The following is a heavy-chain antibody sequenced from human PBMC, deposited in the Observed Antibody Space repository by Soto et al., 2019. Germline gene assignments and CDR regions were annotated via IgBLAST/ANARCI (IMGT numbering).Heavy chain of an antibody. J-gene: IGHJ6*02. Sequence: QVQLVQSGAEVKKPGSSVKVSCKASGGTFSSYAISWVRQAPGQGLEWMGGIIPIFGTANYAQKFQGRVTITADESRSTAYMELSSLRTDDTALYYCARKEGYDSSGYYYDYYYGMDVSGQGTTVTVSS. D-gene: IGHD3-22*01. CDR3: ARKEGYDSSGYYYDYYYGMDV. CDR1: GGTFSSYA. V-gene: IGHV1-69*01. CDR2: IIPIFGTA.